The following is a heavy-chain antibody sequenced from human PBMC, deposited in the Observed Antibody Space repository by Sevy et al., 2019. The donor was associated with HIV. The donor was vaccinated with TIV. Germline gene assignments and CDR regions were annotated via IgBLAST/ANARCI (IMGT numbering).Heavy chain of an antibody. CDR2: ISGSGGST. J-gene: IGHJ4*02. CDR1: GFTFSSYA. V-gene: IGHV3-23*01. CDR3: AKDLISGSYGGFFDY. Sequence: GGSLRLSCAASGFTFSSYAMSWVRQAPGRGLEWVSAISGSGGSTYYADSVKGRFTISRDNSKNTLYLQMNSLRAEDTAVYYCAKDLISGSYGGFFDYWGQGTLVTVSS. D-gene: IGHD1-26*01.